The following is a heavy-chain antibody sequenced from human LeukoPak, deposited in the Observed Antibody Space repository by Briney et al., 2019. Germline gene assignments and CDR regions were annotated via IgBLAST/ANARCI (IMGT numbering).Heavy chain of an antibody. CDR2: IRYDGSYQ. Sequence: GGSLRLSCAASGFIFSSYCMHWVRQAPGKGLEWVAFIRYDGSYQYYADSVKGRFTISRDNSKDTLYLQMNSLRAEDTAVYYCARSHYGSGSYTPAPDYWGQGTLVTVSS. D-gene: IGHD3-10*01. CDR3: ARSHYGSGSYTPAPDY. CDR1: GFIFSSYC. J-gene: IGHJ4*02. V-gene: IGHV3-30*02.